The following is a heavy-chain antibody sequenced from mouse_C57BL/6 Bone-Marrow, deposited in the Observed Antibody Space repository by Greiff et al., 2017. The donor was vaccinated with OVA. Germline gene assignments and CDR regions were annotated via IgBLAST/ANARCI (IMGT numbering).Heavy chain of an antibody. V-gene: IGHV2-5*01. CDR2: IWRGGST. J-gene: IGHJ2*01. CDR1: GFSLTSYG. Sequence: VKLQESGPGLVQPSQCLSITCTVSGFSLTSYGVHWVRQSPGKGLEWLGVIWRGGSTDYNAAVMSRLSITKDNSKSQVCFKMNSLQADDTAIYYCATLRYYFDYWGQGTTLTVSS. CDR3: ATLRYYFDY.